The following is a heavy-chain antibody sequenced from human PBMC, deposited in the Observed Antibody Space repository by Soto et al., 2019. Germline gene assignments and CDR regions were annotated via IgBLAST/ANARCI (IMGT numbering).Heavy chain of an antibody. J-gene: IGHJ4*02. CDR2: IYGSGST. CDR3: ARHFSVDYFDY. Sequence: PSETLSLTCTVSGGSINSYYWSWIRQSPEKGLEWIGYIYGSGSTNYNPSLKSRVTISVDRSKNQFSLKLSSVTAADTAVYYCARHFSVDYFDYWGQGALVTVSS. V-gene: IGHV4-59*08. CDR1: GGSINSYY.